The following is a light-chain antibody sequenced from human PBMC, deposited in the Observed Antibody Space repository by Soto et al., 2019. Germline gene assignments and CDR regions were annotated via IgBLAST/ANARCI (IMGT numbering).Light chain of an antibody. CDR1: PRVSDNY. V-gene: IGKV3-20*01. CDR2: GAS. CDR3: QQYGSSGT. J-gene: IGKJ1*01. Sequence: EIVLTQSPGTLSLSPGERATLSCRASPRVSDNYLAWYKQKPGQAPRPLIYGASNRATGIPDRFSGSGSGTDFTLTIRRLEPEDFAVDYCQQYGSSGTFGQGTKVDIK.